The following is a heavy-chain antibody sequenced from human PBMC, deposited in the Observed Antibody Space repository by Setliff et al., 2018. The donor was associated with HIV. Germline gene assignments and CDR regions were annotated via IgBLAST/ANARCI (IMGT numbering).Heavy chain of an antibody. J-gene: IGHJ4*02. CDR1: GVSISGHF. D-gene: IGHD3-16*01. Sequence: PSETLSLTCFVSGVSISGHFWGWIRQPPGKGLEWIGYIYTSGTTEYNPSLDSRVTISVDTSKKQFSLKLSSVTAADTAVYFCARLGYVTFDIFDNWGQGTLVTVSS. V-gene: IGHV4-4*09. CDR2: IYTSGTT. CDR3: ARLGYVTFDIFDN.